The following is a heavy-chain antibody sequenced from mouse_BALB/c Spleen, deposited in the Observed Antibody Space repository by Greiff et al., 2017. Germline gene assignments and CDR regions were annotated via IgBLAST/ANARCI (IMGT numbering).Heavy chain of an antibody. CDR3: ARRVLLYAMDY. V-gene: IGHV1S29*02. CDR2: IYPYNGGT. CDR1: GYTFTDYN. D-gene: IGHD5-1*01. J-gene: IGHJ4*01. Sequence: EVKLQESGPELVKPGASVKISCKASGYTFTDYNMHWVKQSHGKSLEWIGYIYPYNGGTGYNQKFKSKATLTVDNSSSTAYMELRSLTSEDSAVYYCARRVLLYAMDYWGQGTSVTVSS.